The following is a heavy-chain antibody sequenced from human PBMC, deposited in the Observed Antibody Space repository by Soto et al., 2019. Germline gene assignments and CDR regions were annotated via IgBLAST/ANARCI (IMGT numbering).Heavy chain of an antibody. Sequence: ASVKVSCKASGYTFASYAMHWVRQAPGQRLEWMGWINAGNGNTKYSQKFQGRVTITRDTSASTAYMELSSLRSEDTAVYYCARDTLATYYYDSSGYPLGFDPWGQGTLVTVSS. CDR3: ARDTLATYYYDSSGYPLGFDP. J-gene: IGHJ5*02. V-gene: IGHV1-3*01. D-gene: IGHD3-22*01. CDR2: INAGNGNT. CDR1: GYTFASYA.